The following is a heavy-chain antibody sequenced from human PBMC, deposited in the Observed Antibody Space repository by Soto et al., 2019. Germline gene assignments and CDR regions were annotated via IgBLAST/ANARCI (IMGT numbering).Heavy chain of an antibody. CDR2: IYYSGST. Sequence: PSETLSLTCTVSGGSISSGGYYWSWIRQHPGKGLEWIGYIYYSGSTYYNPSLKSRVTISVDTSKNQFSLKLSSVTAADTAVYYCARERTEVAVYYYYGMDVWGQGTTVTVSS. V-gene: IGHV4-31*03. D-gene: IGHD3-22*01. CDR3: ARERTEVAVYYYYGMDV. J-gene: IGHJ6*02. CDR1: GGSISSGGYY.